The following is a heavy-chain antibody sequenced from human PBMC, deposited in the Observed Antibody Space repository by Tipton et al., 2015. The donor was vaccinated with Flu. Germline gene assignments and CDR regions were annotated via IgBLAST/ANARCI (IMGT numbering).Heavy chain of an antibody. D-gene: IGHD2-15*01. CDR2: IHGSGGS. CDR3: ARLYTTAGWYYGMDV. V-gene: IGHV4-61*02. J-gene: IGHJ6*02. CDR1: GGSVNSDNNY. Sequence: TLSLTCTVSGGSVNSDNNYWSWIRQPAGKGLEWIGRIHGSGGSNYNPSLRGRVTISADTSKNQFSLTLRSVTAADTAVYYCARLYTTAGWYYGMDVWGQGTAVTVSS.